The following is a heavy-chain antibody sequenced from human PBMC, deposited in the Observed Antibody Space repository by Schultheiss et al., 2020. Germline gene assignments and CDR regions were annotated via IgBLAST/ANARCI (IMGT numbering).Heavy chain of an antibody. Sequence: AETLSLTCTVSGGSISSYYWSWIRQPPGKGLEWIGYIYYSGSTYYNPSLKSRVTISVDTSTNQFSLKLSSVTAADTAVYYCARVGDCSGGSCSDPFDYWGLGTLVTVSS. V-gene: IGHV4-59*12. CDR2: IYYSGST. CDR3: ARVGDCSGGSCSDPFDY. D-gene: IGHD2-15*01. CDR1: GGSISSYY. J-gene: IGHJ4*02.